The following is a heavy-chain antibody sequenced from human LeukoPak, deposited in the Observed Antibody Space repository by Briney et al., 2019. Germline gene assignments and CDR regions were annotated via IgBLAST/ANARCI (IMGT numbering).Heavy chain of an antibody. CDR1: GGSISSGGYS. Sequence: SETLSLTCAVSGGSISSGGYSWSWIRQPPGNGLEWIGYIYHSGSTYYNPSLKSRVTISVDRSKNQFSLKLSSVTAADTAVYYCARNYRSGSYRFDPWGQGTLVTVSS. D-gene: IGHD3-10*01. CDR2: IYHSGST. V-gene: IGHV4-30-2*01. J-gene: IGHJ5*02. CDR3: ARNYRSGSYRFDP.